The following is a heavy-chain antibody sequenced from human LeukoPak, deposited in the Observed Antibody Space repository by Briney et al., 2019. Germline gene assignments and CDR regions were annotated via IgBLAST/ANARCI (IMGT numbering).Heavy chain of an antibody. J-gene: IGHJ6*03. CDR3: ATELVPSAIRSSYNNMNV. D-gene: IGHD2-2*01. CDR2: IYPGDSDT. CDR1: GYSFVNYW. V-gene: IGHV5-51*01. Sequence: GESLEISCKASGYSFVNYWIGWVRQMPGKGLQWMGNIYPGDSDTRYSPSFQGQVTISADKSITTAYLHWTSLTASDAATYYCATELVPSAIRSSYNNMNVWGKGTTVTVSS.